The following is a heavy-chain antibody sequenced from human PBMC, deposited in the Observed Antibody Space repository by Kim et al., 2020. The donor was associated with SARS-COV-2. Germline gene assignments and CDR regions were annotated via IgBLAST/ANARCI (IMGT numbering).Heavy chain of an antibody. CDR2: DT. CDR3: ARLLGSWFDP. D-gene: IGHD3-16*01. J-gene: IGHJ5*02. V-gene: IGHV5-51*01. Sequence: DTRYSPSFQGQVTISADKSISTAYLQWSSLKASDTAMYYCARLLGSWFDPWGQGTLVTVSS.